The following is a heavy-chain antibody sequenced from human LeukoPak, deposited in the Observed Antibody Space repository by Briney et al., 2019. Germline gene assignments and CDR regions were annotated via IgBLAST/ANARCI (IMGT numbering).Heavy chain of an antibody. Sequence: PGGSLRLSCAASGFTFTTYTMNWVRQAPGKGLEWVSSISSSSSYIYYADSVKGRFTISRDNAKNSLYLQMNSLRAEDTAVYYCARGLAHYYDSNVYFLDYWGQGTLVTVSS. J-gene: IGHJ4*02. CDR2: ISSSSSYI. D-gene: IGHD3-22*01. CDR1: GFTFTTYT. CDR3: ARGLAHYYDSNVYFLDY. V-gene: IGHV3-21*01.